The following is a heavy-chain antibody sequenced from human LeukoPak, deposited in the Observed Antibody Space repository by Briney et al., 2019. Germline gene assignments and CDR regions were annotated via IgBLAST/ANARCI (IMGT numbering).Heavy chain of an antibody. CDR1: GYTFTGYY. V-gene: IGHV1-2*02. CDR3: AXXXXXXXXXQHYGMDV. J-gene: IGHJ6*02. CDR2: INPNSGGT. Sequence: GASVKVSCKASGYTFTGYYMHWVRQAPGQGLEWMGWINPNSGGTNYAQKFQGRVTMTRDTSISTAYMELSRLRSDDTAVYYCAXXXXXXXXXQHYGMDVWGQGTTVTVSS.